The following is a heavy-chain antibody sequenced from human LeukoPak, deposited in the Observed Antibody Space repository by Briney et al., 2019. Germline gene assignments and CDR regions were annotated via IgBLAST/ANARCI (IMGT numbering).Heavy chain of an antibody. J-gene: IGHJ4*02. CDR3: ARRGDYDFWSGYLDY. CDR2: IYYSGST. CDR1: GGSINSPSYY. D-gene: IGHD3-3*01. V-gene: IGHV4-39*01. Sequence: SETLSLTCSVSGGSINSPSYYWGWIRQPPGKGLEWIGSIYYSGSTYYNSSLKSRVTISVDMSKNQFSLKLTSVTAADTAVYYCARRGDYDFWSGYLDYWGQGTLVTVSS.